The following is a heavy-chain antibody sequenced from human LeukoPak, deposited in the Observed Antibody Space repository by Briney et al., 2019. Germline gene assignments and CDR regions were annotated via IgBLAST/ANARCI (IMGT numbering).Heavy chain of an antibody. CDR3: ARDPIVSVGDWYFDL. V-gene: IGHV4-59*11. CDR1: GGSISSHY. D-gene: IGHD3-16*02. J-gene: IGHJ2*01. Sequence: PSETLSLTCTVSGGSISSHYWSWIRQPPGKGLEWIGYIYYSGSTNYTNYNPSLKSRVTISVDTSKNQFSLKLSSVTAADTALYYCARDPIVSVGDWYFDLWGRGTLVTVSS. CDR2: IYYSGSTNYT.